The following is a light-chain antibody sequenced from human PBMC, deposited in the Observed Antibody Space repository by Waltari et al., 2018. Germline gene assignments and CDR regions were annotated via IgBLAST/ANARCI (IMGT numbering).Light chain of an antibody. CDR1: EGLNSF. Sequence: DIQMTQSPSFVSASVGDRVTITCRASEGLNSFLDWYQQKPGKAPKLLISRTSSLESGVPSRFSGSSSGTDFTLTISNLQSEDVATYFCQQASKLPLTFGGGTKVEMK. CDR3: QQASKLPLT. CDR2: RTS. V-gene: IGKV1-12*01. J-gene: IGKJ4*01.